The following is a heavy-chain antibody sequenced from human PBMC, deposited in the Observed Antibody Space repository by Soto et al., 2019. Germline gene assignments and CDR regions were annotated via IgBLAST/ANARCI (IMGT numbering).Heavy chain of an antibody. CDR3: ARGYYDSSGWYFDY. J-gene: IGHJ4*02. CDR1: GGSISSYY. V-gene: IGHV4-59*01. D-gene: IGHD3-22*01. CDR2: IYYSGST. Sequence: QVQLQESGPGLVKPSETLSLTCTVSGGSISSYYWSWIRQPPGKGLEWIGYIYYSGSTNYNPSLKSRVNISVDTSKNQFSLKLSSVTAADTAVYYCARGYYDSSGWYFDYWGQGALVTVSS.